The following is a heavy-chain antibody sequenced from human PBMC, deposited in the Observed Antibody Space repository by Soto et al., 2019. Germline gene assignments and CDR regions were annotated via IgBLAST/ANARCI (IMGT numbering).Heavy chain of an antibody. CDR3: ARDAPPDAY. V-gene: IGHV1-18*01. J-gene: IGHJ4*02. CDR1: VYTFTSYA. Sequence: QVQLVQSGAEVKKPGASVKVSCKACVYTFTSYAISWVRPAPGQGLEWMGWISAYNGNTNYAQKLQGRVTKTTVTSTSTAYMELRRLRSEHTAVYYWARDAPPDAYWGQGTLVTVA. CDR2: ISAYNGNT.